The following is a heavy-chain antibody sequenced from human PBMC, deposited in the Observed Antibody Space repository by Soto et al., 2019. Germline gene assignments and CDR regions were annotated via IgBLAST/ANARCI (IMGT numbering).Heavy chain of an antibody. CDR3: AKENGYSSTWFEFDY. J-gene: IGHJ4*02. V-gene: IGHV3-23*01. Sequence: EVQLLESGGGLVQPGGSLRLSCAASGFTFSSYAMSWVRQAPGKGLEWVSAISGSGGSTDYAESVKGRFTISRDNSKNTLYLQMNSLRAEDTAVYYCAKENGYSSTWFEFDYWGQGTLVTVSS. CDR2: ISGSGGST. CDR1: GFTFSSYA. D-gene: IGHD6-13*01.